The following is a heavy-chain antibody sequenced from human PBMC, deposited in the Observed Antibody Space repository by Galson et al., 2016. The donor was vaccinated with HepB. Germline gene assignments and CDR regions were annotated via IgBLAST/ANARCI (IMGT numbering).Heavy chain of an antibody. CDR1: GYTFTNYY. CDR3: ARVSVVSNYYNWFDS. D-gene: IGHD4-11*01. CDR2: LNPSGGSA. J-gene: IGHJ5*01. V-gene: IGHV1-46*01. Sequence: SVKVSRKASGYTFTNYYIHWVRQASGQGLEWIGILNPSGGSASYAQMFQGRVTMTRNTSTRPVYLELRSLRTEDQAFYYCARVSVVSNYYNWFDSWGQGTLVTVSS.